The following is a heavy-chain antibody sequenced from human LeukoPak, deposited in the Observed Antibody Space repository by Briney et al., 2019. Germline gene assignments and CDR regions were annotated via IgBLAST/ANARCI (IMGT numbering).Heavy chain of an antibody. Sequence: ASVKVSCKASGYTFTGYYMHWVRQAPGQGLEWMGWINPNRGGTNYAQKFQGRVTMTRDTSISTAYMELSRLRSDDTAVYYCARDSGLGYYGSGSYPFYYYYGMDVWGQGTTVTVSS. V-gene: IGHV1-2*02. D-gene: IGHD3-10*01. J-gene: IGHJ6*02. CDR2: INPNRGGT. CDR1: GYTFTGYY. CDR3: ARDSGLGYYGSGSYPFYYYYGMDV.